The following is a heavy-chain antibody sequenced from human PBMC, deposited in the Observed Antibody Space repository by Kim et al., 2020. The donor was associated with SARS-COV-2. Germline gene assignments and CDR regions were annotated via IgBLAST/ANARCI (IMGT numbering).Heavy chain of an antibody. V-gene: IGHV1-18*01. Sequence: ASVKVSCKASGYTFTSYGISWVRQAPGQGLEWMGWISAYNGNTNYAQKLQGRVTMTTDTSTSTAYMELRSLRSDDTAVYYCASGGYYYGSGYYYYGMDVWGQGTTVTVSS. J-gene: IGHJ6*02. CDR3: ASGGYYYGSGYYYYGMDV. D-gene: IGHD3-10*01. CDR1: GYTFTSYG. CDR2: ISAYNGNT.